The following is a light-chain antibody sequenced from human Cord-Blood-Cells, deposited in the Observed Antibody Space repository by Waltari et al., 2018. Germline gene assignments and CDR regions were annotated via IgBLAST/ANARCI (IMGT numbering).Light chain of an antibody. Sequence: DIVMTQSPDSLAGSLGERATIYCNFSQSVLYSSNNKNYLAWYQQKPGQPPKLLIYWASTRESGVPDRFSGSGSGTDFTLTISSLQAEDVAVYYCQQYYSTPRTFGQGTKVEIK. V-gene: IGKV4-1*01. J-gene: IGKJ1*01. CDR3: QQYYSTPRT. CDR2: WAS. CDR1: QSVLYSSNNKNY.